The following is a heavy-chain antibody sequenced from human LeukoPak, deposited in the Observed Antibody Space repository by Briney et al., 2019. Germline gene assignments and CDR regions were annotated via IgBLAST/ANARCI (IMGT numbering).Heavy chain of an antibody. CDR3: ARDSGGQWLVPNWFDP. V-gene: IGHV4-4*07. J-gene: IGHJ5*02. Sequence: PSETLSLTCTVSGGSISSYYWSWIRQPAGKGLEWIGRIYTSGSTNYNPSLKSRVTMSVDTSKNQFSLKLSSVTAADTAVYYCARDSGGQWLVPNWFDPWGQGTLVTVSS. CDR2: IYTSGST. CDR1: GGSISSYY. D-gene: IGHD6-19*01.